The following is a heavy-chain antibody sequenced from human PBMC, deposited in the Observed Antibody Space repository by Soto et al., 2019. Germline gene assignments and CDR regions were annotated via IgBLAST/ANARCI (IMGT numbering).Heavy chain of an antibody. CDR3: ANRDTSMVTRYYYGMDV. Sequence: EVQLLESGGGLVQPGGSLRLSCVASGFAFSSYDMSWVRQAPGKGLEWVSAISGSGGSTYYADSVKGRFTISRDNPKNTLYLQMNSLSAEDTAVYYCANRDTSMVTRYYYGMDVWGQGTTVTVSS. D-gene: IGHD5-18*01. CDR2: ISGSGGST. CDR1: GFAFSSYD. J-gene: IGHJ6*02. V-gene: IGHV3-23*01.